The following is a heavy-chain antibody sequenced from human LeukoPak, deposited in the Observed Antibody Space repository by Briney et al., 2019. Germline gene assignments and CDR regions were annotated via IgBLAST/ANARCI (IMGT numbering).Heavy chain of an antibody. CDR2: FSSSSSTI. CDR3: AKGSESYLSPPYYFDY. J-gene: IGHJ4*02. Sequence: GGSLRLPCAASGFTSSSFERNWVPQAPGKGLEGFSYFSSSSSTIYYADSVKGRFTITRDNSKNTLYLQMNSLRAEDTAVYYCAKGSESYLSPPYYFDYWGQGILVTVSS. CDR1: GFTSSSFE. D-gene: IGHD1-26*01. V-gene: IGHV3-48*03.